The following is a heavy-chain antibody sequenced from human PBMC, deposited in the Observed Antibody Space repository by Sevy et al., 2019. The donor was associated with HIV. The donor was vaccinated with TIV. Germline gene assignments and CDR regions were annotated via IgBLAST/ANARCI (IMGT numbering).Heavy chain of an antibody. D-gene: IGHD2-15*01. Sequence: GGSLRLSCAASGFTFSSYWMHWVRQAPGKGPVWVSGVNSDGSGTNYADSVKGRFTMSRDSAKNTLHLQMNSLRAEDTAVYFCVAANTWQDYWGQGTLVTVSS. CDR1: GFTFSSYW. CDR3: VAANTWQDY. J-gene: IGHJ4*02. CDR2: VNSDGSGT. V-gene: IGHV3-74*01.